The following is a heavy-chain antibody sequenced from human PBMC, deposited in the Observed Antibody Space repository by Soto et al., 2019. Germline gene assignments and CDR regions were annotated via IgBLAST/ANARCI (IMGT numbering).Heavy chain of an antibody. Sequence: PGGSLRLSCAASGFTFSSYAMSWVRQAPGKGLEWVSAISGSGGSTYYADSVKGRFTISRDNSKNTLYLQMNSLRAEDTAVYYCARLSYDILTGYYSGVYFDYWGQGTLVTVSS. D-gene: IGHD3-9*01. J-gene: IGHJ4*02. CDR2: ISGSGGST. CDR1: GFTFSSYA. CDR3: ARLSYDILTGYYSGVYFDY. V-gene: IGHV3-23*01.